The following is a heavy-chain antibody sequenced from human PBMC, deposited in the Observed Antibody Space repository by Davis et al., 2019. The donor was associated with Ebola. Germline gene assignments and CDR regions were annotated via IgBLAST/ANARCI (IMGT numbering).Heavy chain of an antibody. J-gene: IGHJ4*02. CDR3: ASSGTT. D-gene: IGHD3-10*01. CDR1: GYTFTSYG. CDR2: ISAYNGNT. Sequence: ASAQVSCKASGYTFTSYGISRVRQAPPQGLEWMGWISAYNGNTNYSQKFQGRVTMTRNTSISTAYMELSSLRTEDTAVYYCASSGTTWGQGTLVTVSS. V-gene: IGHV1-18*01.